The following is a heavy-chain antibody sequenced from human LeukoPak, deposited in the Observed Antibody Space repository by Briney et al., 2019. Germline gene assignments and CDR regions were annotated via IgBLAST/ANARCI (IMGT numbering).Heavy chain of an antibody. CDR1: GVSMNYYF. V-gene: IGHV4-4*07. CDR2: IHSSGTT. D-gene: IGHD6-19*01. J-gene: IGHJ4*02. CDR3: AGSSGWYQFDY. Sequence: SETLSLTCTVSGVSMNYYFWNWIRQPAGEGLQWIGRIHSSGTTNYNPSLKSRVTMSIDMSKNQFSLKLSSVTAADTAVYYCAGSSGWYQFDYWGQGTLVTVSS.